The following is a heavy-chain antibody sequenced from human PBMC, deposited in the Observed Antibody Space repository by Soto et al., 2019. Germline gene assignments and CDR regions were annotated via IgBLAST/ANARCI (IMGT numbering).Heavy chain of an antibody. D-gene: IGHD3-22*01. CDR1: GGSISSSGHY. CDR2: IYYSGNT. Sequence: QVQLQESGPGLVKTSQTLSLNCTVSGGSISSSGHYWSWIRQHPGTGLELIVDIYYSGNTYYNPSLKSRVTISVDTSKNQFSLRLTSVTAADTAVYFCARLAIGVVRSPKWIDPWGQGTLVNVSS. J-gene: IGHJ5*02. V-gene: IGHV4-31*03. CDR3: ARLAIGVVRSPKWIDP.